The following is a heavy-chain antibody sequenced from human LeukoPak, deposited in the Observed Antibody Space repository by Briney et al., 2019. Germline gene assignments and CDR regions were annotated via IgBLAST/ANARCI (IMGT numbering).Heavy chain of an antibody. CDR2: IYYSGST. CDR3: ARDLGRWSHYFDY. D-gene: IGHD4-23*01. J-gene: IGHJ4*02. Sequence: PSETLSLTCTVSGGSISSSSYYWGWIRQPPGKGLEWIGSIYYSGSTYYNPSLKSRVTISVDTSKNQFSLKLSSVTAADTAVYYCARDLGRWSHYFDYWGQGTLVTVSS. V-gene: IGHV4-39*07. CDR1: GGSISSSSYY.